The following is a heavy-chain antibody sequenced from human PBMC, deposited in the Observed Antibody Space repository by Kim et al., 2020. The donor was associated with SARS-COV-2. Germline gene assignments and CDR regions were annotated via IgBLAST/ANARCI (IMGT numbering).Heavy chain of an antibody. CDR1: GFTFGDDA. CDR3: SRSRYGDISDH. V-gene: IGHV3-49*04. J-gene: IGHJ5*02. CDR2: IRNKDFSGST. Sequence: GGSLRLSCAASGFTFGDDAITWVRQAPGKGLEWVGFIRNKDFSGSTEYAASVKDRFTISRDDSRSIVYLQMDSLKIEDTAVYFCSRSRYGDISDHWGQG. D-gene: IGHD2-15*01.